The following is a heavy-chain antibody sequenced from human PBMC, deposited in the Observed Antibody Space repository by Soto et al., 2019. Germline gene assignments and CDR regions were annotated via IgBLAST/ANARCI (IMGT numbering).Heavy chain of an antibody. CDR3: ARVMGQPRDC. CDR1: GYTFTSYD. D-gene: IGHD3-16*01. J-gene: IGHJ4*02. V-gene: IGHV1-18*01. Sequence: QVQLVQSGAEVKKPGASVKVSCKASGYTFTSYDISWVRQAPGQGLEWMGWISTYNGNTNYAQKRHGRVTMTTDTSTRTADMKLMGRRSVNTAGYYCARVMGQPRDCWGQGTLVTVSS. CDR2: ISTYNGNT.